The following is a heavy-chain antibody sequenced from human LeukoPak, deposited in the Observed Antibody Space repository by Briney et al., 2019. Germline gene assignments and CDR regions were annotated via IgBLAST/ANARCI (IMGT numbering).Heavy chain of an antibody. J-gene: IGHJ4*02. CDR3: AQEPSDDYTPYYFDY. D-gene: IGHD4-11*01. V-gene: IGHV3-30*02. CDR1: GFTFSSYG. Sequence: PGGSLRLSCAASGFTFSSYGMRWVRQAPGKGLEWVAFIRFDGTDNDYADSVKGRFTISRDNSKNTLYLQMNSLRAEDTAVYYCAQEPSDDYTPYYFDYWGQGTLVTVSS. CDR2: IRFDGTDN.